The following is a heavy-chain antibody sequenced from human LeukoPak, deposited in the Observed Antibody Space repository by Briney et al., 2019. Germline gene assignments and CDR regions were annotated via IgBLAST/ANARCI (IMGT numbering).Heavy chain of an antibody. CDR3: ARFRYNWNGFDY. CDR2: INPNSGGT. CDR1: GYTFTGYY. Sequence: ASVKVSCKASGYTFTGYYMHWVRQAPGQGLEWVGWINPNSGGTNYAQKFQGRVTMTRDTSISTAYMELSRLRSDDTAVYYCARFRYNWNGFDYWGQGTLVTVSS. D-gene: IGHD1-20*01. J-gene: IGHJ4*02. V-gene: IGHV1-2*02.